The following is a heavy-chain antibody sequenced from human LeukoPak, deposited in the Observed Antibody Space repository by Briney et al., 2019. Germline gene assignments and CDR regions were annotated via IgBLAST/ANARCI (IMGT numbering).Heavy chain of an antibody. Sequence: SETLSLTCAVSGGSISSGGYSWSWIRQPPGKGLEWIGYIYHSGSTYYNPSLKSRVTISVDRSKNQFSLKLSSVTAADTAVYYCAKVQEGYSYGYYFDYWGQGTLVTVSS. CDR1: GGSISSGGYS. V-gene: IGHV4-30-2*01. CDR2: IYHSGST. D-gene: IGHD5-18*01. CDR3: AKVQEGYSYGYYFDY. J-gene: IGHJ4*02.